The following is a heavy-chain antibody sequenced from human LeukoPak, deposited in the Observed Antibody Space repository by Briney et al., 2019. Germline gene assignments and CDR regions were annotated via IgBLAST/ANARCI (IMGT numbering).Heavy chain of an antibody. CDR1: GGTFSSYA. CDR2: IIPIFGTA. Sequence: SVKVSCKASGGTFSSYAISWVRQAPGQGLEWMGGIIPIFGTANYAQKFQGRVTITTDESPSTAYMELHRLRSEDTAVYYCGGGGATTRFALDIWGQGTMVTVS. D-gene: IGHD5-12*01. V-gene: IGHV1-69*05. CDR3: GGGGATTRFALDI. J-gene: IGHJ3*02.